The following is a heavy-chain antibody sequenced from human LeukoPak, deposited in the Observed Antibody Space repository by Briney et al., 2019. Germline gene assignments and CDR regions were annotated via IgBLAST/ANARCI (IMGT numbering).Heavy chain of an antibody. V-gene: IGHV3-43D*03. CDR2: ISWDGGTT. J-gene: IGHJ3*01. CDR1: GFTFDDYA. Sequence: GGSLRLSCAASGFTFDDYAMHWVRQAPGKGLDWVSLISWDGGTTYYADSVKGRFTISRDNGKNSLYLQMHSLRVEDTALYYCQGAFDFWGQGTMVTVSS. CDR3: QGAFDF.